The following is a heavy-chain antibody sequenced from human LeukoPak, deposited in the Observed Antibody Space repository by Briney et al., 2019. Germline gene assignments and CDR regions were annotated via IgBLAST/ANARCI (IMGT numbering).Heavy chain of an antibody. CDR1: GYTFTGYY. V-gene: IGHV1-2*02. J-gene: IGHJ4*02. CDR3: ARVMGTYCGGDCYSGFDY. Sequence: ASVKVSCKASGYTFTGYYMHWVRQAPGQGLEWMGWINPNSGGTNYAQKFQGRVTMTRDTSISTAYMELSSLRSDDTAVYYCARVMGTYCGGDCYSGFDYWGQGTLVTVSS. D-gene: IGHD2-21*01. CDR2: INPNSGGT.